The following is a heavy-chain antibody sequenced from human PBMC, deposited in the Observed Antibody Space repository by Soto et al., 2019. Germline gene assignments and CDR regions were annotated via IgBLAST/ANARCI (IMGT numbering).Heavy chain of an antibody. CDR3: AGGGDENTMIVVADY. D-gene: IGHD3-22*01. J-gene: IGHJ4*02. V-gene: IGHV1-18*01. CDR1: GYTFNTYG. Sequence: QVQLVQSGAEVKKPGASVKVSCKASGYTFNTYGITWVRQAPGQGLEWMGWIYPYNSNTNYAQNLQGRVTMNTDTSTTTAYIELRSLRSDDTAVYYCAGGGDENTMIVVADYWGPATLVTVSS. CDR2: IYPYNSNT.